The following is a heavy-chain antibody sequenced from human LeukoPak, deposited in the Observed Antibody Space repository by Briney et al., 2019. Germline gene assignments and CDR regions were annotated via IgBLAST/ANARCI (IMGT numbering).Heavy chain of an antibody. CDR3: ARGFYSPAY. D-gene: IGHD4-11*01. V-gene: IGHV4-59*01. CDR2: IYYSGRT. J-gene: IGHJ4*02. Sequence: SETLSLTCTVSGGSISSDHWSWIRQPPGKGLEWVGYIYYSGRTFYNPSLKSRVTISVDTSKNQFSLKLSSVTAADTAIYYCARGFYSPAYWGQGTLVTVSS. CDR1: GGSISSDH.